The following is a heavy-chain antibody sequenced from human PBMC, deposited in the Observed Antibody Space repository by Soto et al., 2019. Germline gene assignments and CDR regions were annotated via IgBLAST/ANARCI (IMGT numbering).Heavy chain of an antibody. J-gene: IGHJ4*02. CDR2: IYYSGST. CDR1: GGSISSSSYY. D-gene: IGHD3-3*01. CDR3: AIPARHDFWSGERTSDFDY. V-gene: IGHV4-39*01. Sequence: QLQLQESGPGLVKPSETLSLTCTVSGGSISSSSYYWGWIRQPPGKGLEWIGSIYYSGSTYYNPSLKSRVTISVDTSKNQFSLKLSSVTAADTAVYYCAIPARHDFWSGERTSDFDYWGQGTLVTVSS.